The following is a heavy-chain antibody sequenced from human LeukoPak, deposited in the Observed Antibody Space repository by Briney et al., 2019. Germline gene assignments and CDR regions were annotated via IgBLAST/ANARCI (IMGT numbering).Heavy chain of an antibody. CDR1: GFTFSIFS. CDR3: AKDDTSGWYDY. Sequence: QPGGSLRLSCAASGFTFSIFSMNWVRQAPGKGLEWISYISSTITTIYDADSVKGRFTISRDNAKNSLYLQMNSLRAEDTAVYYCAKDDTSGWYDYWGQGTLVTVSS. V-gene: IGHV3-48*04. J-gene: IGHJ4*02. D-gene: IGHD6-19*01. CDR2: ISSTITTI.